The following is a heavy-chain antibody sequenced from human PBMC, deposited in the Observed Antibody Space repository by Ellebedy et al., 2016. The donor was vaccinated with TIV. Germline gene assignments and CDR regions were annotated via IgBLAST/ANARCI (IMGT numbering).Heavy chain of an antibody. Sequence: SETLSLTCTVSGGSINSNNYFWGWIRQPPGKGLEWIGSIYYSGNTYHNPSLKSRATISVHTSNNQLSLNLRSVTAADTAVYYCARQPPLNVMIRGVLYFDYWGQGTLVTVSS. CDR1: GGSINSNNYF. V-gene: IGHV4-39*01. D-gene: IGHD3-10*01. CDR2: IYYSGNT. J-gene: IGHJ4*02. CDR3: ARQPPLNVMIRGVLYFDY.